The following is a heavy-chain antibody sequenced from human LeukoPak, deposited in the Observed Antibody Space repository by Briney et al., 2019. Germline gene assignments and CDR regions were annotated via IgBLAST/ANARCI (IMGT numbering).Heavy chain of an antibody. Sequence: PSETLSLTCVVSGGSIGSHYWSWIRQPPGKGLEWIGYIYFSGYTNYHPSLKSRVSISVDTSNNQFSLRLSSVTAADAAVYYCARSERRAQKDTYYNHYYYMDVWGKGTTVTVSS. CDR1: GGSIGSHY. CDR3: ARSERRAQKDTYYNHYYYMDV. D-gene: IGHD6-25*01. CDR2: IYFSGYT. J-gene: IGHJ6*03. V-gene: IGHV4-59*11.